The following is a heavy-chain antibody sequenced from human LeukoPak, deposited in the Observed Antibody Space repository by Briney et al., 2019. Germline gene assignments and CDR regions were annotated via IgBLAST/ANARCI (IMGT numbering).Heavy chain of an antibody. CDR3: ARSASGYDA. D-gene: IGHD5-12*01. J-gene: IGHJ5*02. CDR1: GFPFSGYW. CDR2: IDDDGAGT. Sequence: GGSLRLSCAASGFPFSGYWMHWVRQAPGKGLVWVSRIDDDGAGTTYADSVKGRFTISRDNAKNTMYLQMNSLRVEDTAVYYCARSASGYDAWGQGTLVTVSS. V-gene: IGHV3-74*01.